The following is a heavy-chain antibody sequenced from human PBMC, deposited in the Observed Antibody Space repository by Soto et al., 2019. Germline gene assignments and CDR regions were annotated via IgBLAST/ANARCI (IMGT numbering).Heavy chain of an antibody. J-gene: IGHJ6*02. Sequence: GSLRLSCAASGFTFDDYTMHWVRQAPGKGLEWVSLISWDGGSTYYADSVKGRFTISRDNSKNSLYLQMNSLRTEDTALYYCAKDIGGYYGMDVWGQGTTVTVYS. CDR3: AKDIGGYYGMDV. CDR1: GFTFDDYT. V-gene: IGHV3-43*01. CDR2: ISWDGGST.